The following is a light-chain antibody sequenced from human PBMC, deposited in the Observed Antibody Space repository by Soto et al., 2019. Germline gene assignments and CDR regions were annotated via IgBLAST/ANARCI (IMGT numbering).Light chain of an antibody. V-gene: IGKV1-39*01. Sequence: DIQMTQSPSSLSASVGASVTITCRASQNIYNYLNWYQQKPGKAPRLLIYAASTLHSGVPSRFTGSGSGTDFSLTINGLQPXDFATYYCQHSYTAPPFTFGQGTRLEI. CDR1: QNIYNY. CDR2: AAS. CDR3: QHSYTAPPFT. J-gene: IGKJ2*01.